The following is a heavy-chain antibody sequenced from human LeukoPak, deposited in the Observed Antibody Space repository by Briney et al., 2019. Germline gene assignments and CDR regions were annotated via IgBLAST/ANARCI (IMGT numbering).Heavy chain of an antibody. J-gene: IGHJ5*02. Sequence: SETLSLTCAVYGGSFSDYYWSWIRQPPGKGLEWIGSIFYSGTTYYMSSLKSRVTISVDTSKNQFSLRLSSVTAADTAMYYCASQHLAQRWFDPWSQGTLVTVSS. CDR1: GGSFSDYY. V-gene: IGHV4-34*12. CDR2: IFYSGTT. CDR3: ASQHLAQRWFDP. D-gene: IGHD6-13*01.